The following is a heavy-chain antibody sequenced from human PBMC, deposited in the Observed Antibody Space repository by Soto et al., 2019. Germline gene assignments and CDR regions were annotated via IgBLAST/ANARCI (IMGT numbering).Heavy chain of an antibody. Sequence: PGGSLRLSCAASGFTFSNAWMSWVRQAPGKGLEWVGRIKSKTDGGTTDYAAPVKGRFTISRDDSKNTLYLQMNSLKTEDTAVYYCTTELYYYGSGSYDYWGQGTLVTVSS. J-gene: IGHJ4*02. CDR1: GFTFSNAW. D-gene: IGHD3-10*01. CDR3: TTELYYYGSGSYDY. CDR2: IKSKTDGGTT. V-gene: IGHV3-15*01.